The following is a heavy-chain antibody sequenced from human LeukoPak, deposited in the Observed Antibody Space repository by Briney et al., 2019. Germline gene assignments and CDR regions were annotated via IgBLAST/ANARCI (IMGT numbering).Heavy chain of an antibody. V-gene: IGHV3-7*01. CDR3: ARGGVEQWLAYFDY. Sequence: PGGSLRLSCAASGFTFSSYWMSWVRQAPGKGLEWVANIKQDGSEKYYVDSVKGRFTISRDNAKNSLYLQMNSLRAEDTAVYYCARGGVEQWLAYFDYWGQGTLVTVSS. D-gene: IGHD6-19*01. CDR1: GFTFSSYW. CDR2: IKQDGSEK. J-gene: IGHJ4*02.